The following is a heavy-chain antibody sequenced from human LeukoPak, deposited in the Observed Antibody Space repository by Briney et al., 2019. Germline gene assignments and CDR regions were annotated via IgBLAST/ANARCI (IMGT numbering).Heavy chain of an antibody. J-gene: IGHJ4*02. CDR3: SRGSREVERAPIHFDY. Sequence: PSETLSLTCAVYGWSFSGYYWSWIRQPPGKGLEWVGEINHSGSTNYNPSIKRRVIISVNTSNNQISLKLSSVTAADTAVYYCSRGSREVERAPIHFDYWGQGTLVTVSS. CDR1: GWSFSGYY. V-gene: IGHV4-34*01. D-gene: IGHD5-24*01. CDR2: INHSGST.